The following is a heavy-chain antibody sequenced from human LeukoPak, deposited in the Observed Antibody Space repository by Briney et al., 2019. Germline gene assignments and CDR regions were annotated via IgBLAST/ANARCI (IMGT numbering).Heavy chain of an antibody. CDR1: GFTFSSHA. D-gene: IGHD6-19*01. Sequence: GGSLRLSCAASGFTFSSHAMSWVRQAPGKGLEWVSSISGSGDNRNYADSVKGRFTISRDNSKSTLYLEMNSLRAEDTAIYYCAKNPLVSGTIYFNSWGQGTLVTVSS. CDR2: ISGSGDNR. V-gene: IGHV3-23*01. J-gene: IGHJ4*02. CDR3: AKNPLVSGTIYFNS.